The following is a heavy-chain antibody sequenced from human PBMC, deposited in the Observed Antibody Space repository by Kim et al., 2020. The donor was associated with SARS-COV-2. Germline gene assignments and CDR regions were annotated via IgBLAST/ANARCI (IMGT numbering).Heavy chain of an antibody. Sequence: SETLSLTCTVSGGSITNYFWSWIRQPPGKGLEWIAHIYYSGSTNYNPSPKSRVTISVDTTKNQFSLKLSSVTAADTAVYYWARAPWLLPDYWGQGTLVTVSS. CDR2: IYYSGST. J-gene: IGHJ4*02. V-gene: IGHV4-59*13. D-gene: IGHD2-15*01. CDR1: GGSITNYF. CDR3: ARAPWLLPDY.